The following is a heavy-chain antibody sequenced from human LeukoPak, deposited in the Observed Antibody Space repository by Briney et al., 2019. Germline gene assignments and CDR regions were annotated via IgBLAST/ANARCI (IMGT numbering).Heavy chain of an antibody. V-gene: IGHV6-1*01. Sequence: SQTLSLTCAISGDTVSSTSGAWNWIRQSPSRGLEWLGRTYYRSKWFNDYAVSVKSRVTFNPDTSKNQVSLQLNSVIPEDTAVYYCARDCGIQLWLRSSCYYYGMDVWGQGTTVTVSS. D-gene: IGHD5-18*01. J-gene: IGHJ6*02. CDR1: GDTVSSTSGA. CDR3: ARDCGIQLWLRSSCYYYGMDV. CDR2: TYYRSKWFN.